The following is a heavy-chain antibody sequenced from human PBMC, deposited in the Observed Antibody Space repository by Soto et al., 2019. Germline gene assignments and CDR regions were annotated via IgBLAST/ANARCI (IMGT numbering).Heavy chain of an antibody. D-gene: IGHD3-22*01. J-gene: IGHJ4*02. Sequence: GGSLRLSCAASGFTFSSYSMNWVRQAPGKGLEWVSYISGSGGSTYYADSVKGRFTISRDNSKNTLYLQMNSLRAEDTAVYYCAKPPGLLFDYWGQGTLVTVSS. CDR3: AKPPGLLFDY. CDR1: GFTFSSYS. CDR2: ISGSGGST. V-gene: IGHV3-23*01.